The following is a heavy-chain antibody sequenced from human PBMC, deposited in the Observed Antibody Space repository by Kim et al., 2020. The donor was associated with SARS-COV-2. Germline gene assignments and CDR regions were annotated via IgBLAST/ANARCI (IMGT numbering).Heavy chain of an antibody. J-gene: IGHJ4*01. V-gene: IGHV3-11*06. D-gene: IGHD1-26*01. Sequence: YADTVEGRFTISRDNAKNSLYRQNNSRRAEDTAVYYCALNGFSGGSSTNDWGHGTLVTVSS. CDR3: ALNGFSGGSSTND.